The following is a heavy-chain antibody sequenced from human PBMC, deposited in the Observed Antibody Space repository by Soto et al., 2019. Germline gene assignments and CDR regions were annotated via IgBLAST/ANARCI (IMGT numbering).Heavy chain of an antibody. V-gene: IGHV4-39*01. CDR3: ARIRGYSGYERWVFDY. CDR2: IYYSGST. Sequence: PSETLSLTCTVSGGSISSSSYYWGWIRQPPGKGLEWIGSIYYSGSTYYNPSLKSRVTISVDTSKNQFSLKLSSVTAADTAVYYCARIRGYSGYERWVFDYWGQGTLVTV. CDR1: GGSISSSSYY. D-gene: IGHD5-12*01. J-gene: IGHJ4*02.